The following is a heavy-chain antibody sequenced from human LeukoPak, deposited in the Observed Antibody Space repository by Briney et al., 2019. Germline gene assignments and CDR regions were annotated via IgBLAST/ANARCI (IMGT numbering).Heavy chain of an antibody. CDR1: GGTFSSYA. J-gene: IGHJ4*02. D-gene: IGHD6-6*01. CDR2: IIPIFGTA. Sequence: SVKVSCKASGGTFSSYAISWVRQAPGQGLEWMGGIIPIFGTANYAQEFQGRVTITTDESTSTAYMELSSLRSEDTAVYYCARGLIAARPFDYWGQGTLVTVSS. CDR3: ARGLIAARPFDY. V-gene: IGHV1-69*05.